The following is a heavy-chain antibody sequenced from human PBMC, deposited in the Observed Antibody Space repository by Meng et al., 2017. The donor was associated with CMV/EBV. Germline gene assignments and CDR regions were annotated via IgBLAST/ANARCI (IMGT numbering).Heavy chain of an antibody. Sequence: RPQRQGAGPGLVKPSENLSLTCPVPGGPISSSSSYWGWIRQPPGKGLEWIGSIYYSGSTYYNPSLKSRVTISVDTSKNQFSLKLSSVTAADTAVYYCARGGIAAAGLHWGQGTLVTVSS. CDR3: ARGGIAAAGLH. CDR2: IYYSGST. D-gene: IGHD6-13*01. V-gene: IGHV4-39*06. J-gene: IGHJ4*02. CDR1: GGPISSSSSY.